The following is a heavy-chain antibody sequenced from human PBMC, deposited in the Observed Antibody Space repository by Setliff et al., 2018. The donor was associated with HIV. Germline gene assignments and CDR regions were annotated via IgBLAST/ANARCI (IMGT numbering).Heavy chain of an antibody. J-gene: IGHJ5*02. Sequence: SETLSLTCAVYGGSFSGYYWGWIRQTPGKGLEWIGSIYYSGTTYYNPSLKSRVTISIDTSKNQFSLRLTSVTAADTAVYYCARWYTTGRGWFDPWGQGTLVTVSS. CDR3: ARWYTTGRGWFDP. CDR1: GGSFSGYY. CDR2: IYYSGTT. V-gene: IGHV4-34*09. D-gene: IGHD6-25*01.